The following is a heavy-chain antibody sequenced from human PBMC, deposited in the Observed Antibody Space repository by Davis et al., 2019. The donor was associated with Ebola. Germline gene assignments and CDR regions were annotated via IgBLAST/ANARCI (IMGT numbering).Heavy chain of an antibody. J-gene: IGHJ6*03. Sequence: ASVKVSCKASGYTLTTYDISWVRQAPGQGLEWMGWISTYNGNTNYAQKFQGRVTMTRDTSTSTMYMELRSLRSDDTAVYYCAREKGTVTTLFYYYYYMDVWGKGTTVTVSS. CDR1: GYTLTTYD. CDR3: AREKGTVTTLFYYYYYMDV. D-gene: IGHD4-11*01. CDR2: ISTYNGNT. V-gene: IGHV1-18*01.